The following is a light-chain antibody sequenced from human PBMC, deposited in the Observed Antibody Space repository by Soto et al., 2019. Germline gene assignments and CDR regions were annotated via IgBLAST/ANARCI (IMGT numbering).Light chain of an antibody. Sequence: IVMTQSPATLSVSPGERATLSCRASQSVSSNLAWYQQNPGQAPRLLIYGASTRATGIPARFSGSGSETDFTLTSSRLEPEDFAVYYCQQYGTTRITFGQGTRLEIK. V-gene: IGKV3-15*01. CDR3: QQYGTTRIT. CDR1: QSVSSN. J-gene: IGKJ5*01. CDR2: GAS.